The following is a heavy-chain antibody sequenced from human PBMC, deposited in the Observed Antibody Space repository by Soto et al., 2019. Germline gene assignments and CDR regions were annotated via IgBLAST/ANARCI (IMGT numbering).Heavy chain of an antibody. CDR3: TTWLTAHFDY. V-gene: IGHV3-33*03. J-gene: IGHJ4*02. D-gene: IGHD2-21*02. Sequence: PGGSLRLSCAASGFTFSSYGMHWVRQAPGKGLEWVAVIWYDGSNKYYADSVKGRFTLSRDYSRNILFLQMDSLRADDTALYYCTTWLTAHFDYWGRGTQVTVSS. CDR2: IWYDGSNK. CDR1: GFTFSSYG.